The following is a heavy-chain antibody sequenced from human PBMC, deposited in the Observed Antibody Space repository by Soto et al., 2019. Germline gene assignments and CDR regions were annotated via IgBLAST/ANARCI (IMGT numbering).Heavy chain of an antibody. V-gene: IGHV1-69*02. CDR2: IFPLTDIP. J-gene: IGHJ4*02. Sequence: QVQLVQSGTEVKKPGSSVKVSCKASGGTFRNYPINWVRQAPGQGLEWMGSIFPLTDIPDYAQNFQARLTISADNSTSTAYRELSSLTSDDTAMYFCARGPLVVLNYFESWGQGTLVTVSS. CDR1: GGTFRNYP. CDR3: ARGPLVVLNYFES.